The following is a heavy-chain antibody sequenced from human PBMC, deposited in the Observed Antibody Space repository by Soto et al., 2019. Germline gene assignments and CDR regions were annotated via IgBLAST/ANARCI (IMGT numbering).Heavy chain of an antibody. CDR3: ARGTTARSGYHNWFDP. V-gene: IGHV3-33*01. CDR1: GFTFSSCG. J-gene: IGHJ5*02. CDR2: IWYDGNSE. D-gene: IGHD3-3*01. Sequence: QVQLVESGGGVVQPGRSLRLSCAASGFTFSSCGMHWVRQAPGKGLEWVAVIWYDGNSEYYADSVKGRFTISRDDSKNTVYLQMNSLRAEDTAVYYCARGTTARSGYHNWFDPWGQGTLVTVSS.